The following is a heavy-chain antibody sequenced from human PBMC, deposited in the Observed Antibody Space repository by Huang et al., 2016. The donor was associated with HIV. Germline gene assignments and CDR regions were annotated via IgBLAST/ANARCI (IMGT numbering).Heavy chain of an antibody. CDR2: IREDSGQK. J-gene: IGHJ3*02. Sequence: EVQLVESGGGLVQPGGPLRLSCAASDFDFSSYWMRWLRQVPGKGMEWVASIREDSGQKDYLDSVKGRFIISRDNPKKSLYLQMNNLRAEDAAVYYCARDPFIKAFDIWGQGTLVTVSS. CDR1: DFDFSSYW. V-gene: IGHV3-7*01. CDR3: ARDPFIKAFDI.